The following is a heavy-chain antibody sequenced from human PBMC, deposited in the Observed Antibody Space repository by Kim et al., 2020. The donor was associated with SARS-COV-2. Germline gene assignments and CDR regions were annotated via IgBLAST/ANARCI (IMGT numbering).Heavy chain of an antibody. CDR3: AKEGGYGSGSYYNRGYYYYGMDV. J-gene: IGHJ6*02. CDR1: GFTFDDYT. Sequence: GGSLRLSCAASGFTFDDYTMHWVRQAPGKGLEWVSLISWDGGSTYYADSVKGRFTISRDNSKNSLYLQMNSLRTEDTALYYCAKEGGYGSGSYYNRGYYYYGMDVWGQGTTVTVSS. V-gene: IGHV3-43*01. D-gene: IGHD3-10*01. CDR2: ISWDGGST.